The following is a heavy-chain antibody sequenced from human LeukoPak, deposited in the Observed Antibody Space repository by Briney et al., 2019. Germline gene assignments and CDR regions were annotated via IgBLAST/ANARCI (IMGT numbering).Heavy chain of an antibody. V-gene: IGHV3-21*04. CDR1: EFSVCSNY. J-gene: IGHJ4*02. CDR2: ISSSSSYI. Sequence: GGSLRLSCAASEFSVCSNYMTWVRQAPGKGLEWVSSISSSSSYIYYADSVKGRFTISRDNSKNTLYLQMNSLRAEDTAVYYCAKGGPFGVLTPYYFDYWGQGTLVTVSS. CDR3: AKGGPFGVLTPYYFDY. D-gene: IGHD3-3*01.